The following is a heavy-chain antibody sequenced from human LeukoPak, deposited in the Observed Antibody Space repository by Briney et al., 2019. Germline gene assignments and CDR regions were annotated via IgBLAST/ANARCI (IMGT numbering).Heavy chain of an antibody. Sequence: SETLSLTCAVYGGSFSGYYWSWIRQPPGKGLEWIGEINHSGSTNYNPSLKSRVTISVDTSKNQFSLKLSSVTAADTAVYYCARDKYDAFDIWGQGTMVTVSS. V-gene: IGHV4-34*01. CDR2: INHSGST. J-gene: IGHJ3*02. CDR3: ARDKYDAFDI. CDR1: GGSFSGYY.